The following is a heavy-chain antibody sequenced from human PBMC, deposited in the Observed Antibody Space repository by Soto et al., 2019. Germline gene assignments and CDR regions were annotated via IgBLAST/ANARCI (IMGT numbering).Heavy chain of an antibody. Sequence: QVQLQESGPGLVKPSQTLSLTCTVSGGSISSGGYYWSWIRQHPGKGLEWIGYIYYSGSTYYNPSIKSRVTISVDTSKNQFSLKLSSVTAADTAVYYCARAADIVVVVAAIWFDPWGQGTLVTVSS. V-gene: IGHV4-31*03. CDR1: GGSISSGGYY. CDR2: IYYSGST. J-gene: IGHJ5*02. CDR3: ARAADIVVVVAAIWFDP. D-gene: IGHD2-15*01.